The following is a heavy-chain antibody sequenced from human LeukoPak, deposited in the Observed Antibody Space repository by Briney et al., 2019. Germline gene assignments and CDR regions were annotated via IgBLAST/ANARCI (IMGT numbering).Heavy chain of an antibody. CDR1: GGSISSYY. J-gene: IGHJ4*02. CDR3: ARTEYYFDY. V-gene: IGHV4-59*08. Sequence: PSETLSLTCTVSGGSISSYYWSWIRQPPGKGLEWIGFIFYSGSASYNPSLKSRVTMSVDTSKNQFSLKLSSVTAADTAVYYCARTEYYFDYWGQGTLVTVSS. CDR2: IFYSGSA.